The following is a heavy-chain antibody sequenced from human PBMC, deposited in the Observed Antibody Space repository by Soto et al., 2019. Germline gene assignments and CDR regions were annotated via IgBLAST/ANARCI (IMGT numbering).Heavy chain of an antibody. V-gene: IGHV4-31*03. Sequence: QVQLQESGPGLVKPSQTLSLTCTVSGASVSSGLYFWNWIRQLPGKGLQWLGHVHPNGNIYYNPSLQSRFTXSXXPSDTRVRLQLNSVAVADTAVYYCVGGSDPYKCGFWGQGALVTVSS. CDR2: VHPNGNI. D-gene: IGHD6-25*01. CDR3: VGGSDPYKCGF. CDR1: GASVSSGLYF. J-gene: IGHJ4*02.